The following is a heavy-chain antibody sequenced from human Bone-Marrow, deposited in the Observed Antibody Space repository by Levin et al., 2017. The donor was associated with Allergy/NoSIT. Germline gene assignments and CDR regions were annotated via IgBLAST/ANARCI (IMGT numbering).Heavy chain of an antibody. Sequence: GGSLRLSCAASGFTFSDYAMSWVRQAPGKGLEWVSSISGGGGNTYYADSVKGRFIISRDKSKNMLYLQMNSLRVDDTAVYYCVKRGSGYYWYFDLWGRGNLVIVSS. V-gene: IGHV3-23*01. CDR3: VKRGSGYYWYFDL. J-gene: IGHJ2*01. D-gene: IGHD3-10*01. CDR1: GFTFSDYA. CDR2: ISGGGGNT.